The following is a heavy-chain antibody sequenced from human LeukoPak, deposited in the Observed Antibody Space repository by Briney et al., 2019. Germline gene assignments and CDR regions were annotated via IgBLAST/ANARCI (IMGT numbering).Heavy chain of an antibody. CDR2: INHSGST. V-gene: IGHV4-34*01. CDR1: GGSFSGYY. CDR3: ARGYSSSWYYGLGFGFDY. Sequence: PSETLSLTCAVYGGSFSGYYWSWIRQPPGKGLERIGEINHSGSTNYNPSLKSRVTISVDTSKNQFSLKLSSVTAADTAVYYCARGYSSSWYYGLGFGFDYWGQGTLVTVSS. J-gene: IGHJ4*02. D-gene: IGHD6-13*01.